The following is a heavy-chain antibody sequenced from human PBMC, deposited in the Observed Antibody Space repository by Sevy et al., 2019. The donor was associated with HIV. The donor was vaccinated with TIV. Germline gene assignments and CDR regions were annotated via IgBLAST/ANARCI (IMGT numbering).Heavy chain of an antibody. V-gene: IGHV4-39*01. Sequence: SETLSLTCTVSGDSISSSNFYWGWIHQPPGKGLEWIGSIYYSGSTYYNPSLKSRVTISVDTSKDQFSLKLRSVTAADTAVYYCARLFDDSSGPPSDYWGQGTLVTVSS. CDR2: IYYSGST. CDR1: GDSISSSNFY. J-gene: IGHJ4*02. CDR3: ARLFDDSSGPPSDY. D-gene: IGHD3-22*01.